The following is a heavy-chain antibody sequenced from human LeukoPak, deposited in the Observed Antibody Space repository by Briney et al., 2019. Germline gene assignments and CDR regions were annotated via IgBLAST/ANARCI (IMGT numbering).Heavy chain of an antibody. CDR3: ARVGITIFGVDWYYFDY. CDR2: IYHSGST. Sequence: SETLSLTRTVSGYSISSGYYWGWIRQPPGKGLEWIGSIYHSGSTYYNPSLKSRVTISVDTSKNQFSLKLSSVTAADTAVYYCARVGITIFGVDWYYFDYWGQGTLVTVSS. D-gene: IGHD3-3*01. J-gene: IGHJ4*02. CDR1: GYSISSGYY. V-gene: IGHV4-38-2*02.